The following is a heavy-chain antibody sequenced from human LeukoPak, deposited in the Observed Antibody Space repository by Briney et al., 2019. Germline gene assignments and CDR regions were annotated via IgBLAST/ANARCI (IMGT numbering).Heavy chain of an antibody. CDR2: IYSGGST. Sequence: GGSLRLSCAASGFTVSSHYMSWVRQAPGKGLEWVSVIYSGGSTYYADSVKGRFTISRDNSKNTLYLQMNRLRAEDTAVYYCARDDFDYGSGNYYNGIEYFQHWGQGTLVTVSS. D-gene: IGHD3-10*01. V-gene: IGHV3-53*01. J-gene: IGHJ1*01. CDR1: GFTVSSHY. CDR3: ARDDFDYGSGNYYNGIEYFQH.